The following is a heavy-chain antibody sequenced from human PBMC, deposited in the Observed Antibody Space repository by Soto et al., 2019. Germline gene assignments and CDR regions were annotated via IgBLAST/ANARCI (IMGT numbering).Heavy chain of an antibody. Sequence: QVQLQESGPGLVKPSETLSLTCTLSGGSISSYYWSWIRQPPGKGLEWIGHIYYSGSTNYNHSLKSRVTISLDTSKNHFSLKLNSVTAADTAVYYCARPQYSGYGDYYMDVWGKGTTVTVSS. J-gene: IGHJ6*03. CDR3: ARPQYSGYGDYYMDV. V-gene: IGHV4-59*01. CDR1: GGSISSYY. CDR2: IYYSGST. D-gene: IGHD5-12*01.